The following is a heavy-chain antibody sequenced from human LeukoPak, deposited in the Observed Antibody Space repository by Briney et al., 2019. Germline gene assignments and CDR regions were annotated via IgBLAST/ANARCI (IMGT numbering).Heavy chain of an antibody. CDR3: AKDSRYSGSYYISHFDY. J-gene: IGHJ4*02. CDR1: GFTFSSYG. Sequence: GGSLRLSCAASGFTFSSYGMHWVRQAPGKGLEWVAVISYDGSNKYYADSVKGRFTISRDNSKNTLYLQMNSLRAEDTAVYHCAKDSRYSGSYYISHFDYWGQGTLVTVSS. D-gene: IGHD1-26*01. V-gene: IGHV3-30*18. CDR2: ISYDGSNK.